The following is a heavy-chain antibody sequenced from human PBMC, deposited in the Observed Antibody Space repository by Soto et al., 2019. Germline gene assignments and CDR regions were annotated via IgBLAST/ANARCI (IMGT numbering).Heavy chain of an antibody. CDR1: GGSISSSNW. J-gene: IGHJ4*02. V-gene: IGHV4-4*02. Sequence: SETLSLTCVVSGGSISSSNWWSWVRLPPGKGLEWIGQIYHSGSTNYNPSLKSRVTISVDKSKNQFSLKLSSVTAADTAVYYCARLSNPWGNSVMDYWGQGTLVTVSS. CDR3: ARLSNPWGNSVMDY. CDR2: IYHSGST. D-gene: IGHD3-16*01.